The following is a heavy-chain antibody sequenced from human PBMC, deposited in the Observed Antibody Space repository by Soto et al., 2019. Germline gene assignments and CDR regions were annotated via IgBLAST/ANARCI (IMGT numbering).Heavy chain of an antibody. CDR1: GFTFSSYA. D-gene: IGHD2-2*01. J-gene: IGHJ4*02. V-gene: IGHV3-23*01. Sequence: GGSLRLSCAASGFTFSSYAMSWVRQAPGKGLEWVSAISGSGGSTYYADSVKGRFTISRDNSKNTLYLQMNSLRAEDTAVYYCAKDGAFSGIVVVPAAMPVDYWGQGTLVTVSS. CDR3: AKDGAFSGIVVVPAAMPVDY. CDR2: ISGSGGST.